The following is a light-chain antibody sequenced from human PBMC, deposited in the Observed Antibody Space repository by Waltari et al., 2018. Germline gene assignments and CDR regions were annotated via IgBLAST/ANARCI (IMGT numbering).Light chain of an antibody. CDR1: QGISSY. CDR3: QQYYTYPRT. V-gene: IGKV1-8*01. Sequence: AIRMTQSPSPLAASTGDKVNITCRACQGISSYLAWYQQKPGKAPKLLMYATSTMQSGVPSRFSGSGSGTDFTLTISCLQSEDFATYYCQQYYTYPRTFGQGTKVET. CDR2: ATS. J-gene: IGKJ1*01.